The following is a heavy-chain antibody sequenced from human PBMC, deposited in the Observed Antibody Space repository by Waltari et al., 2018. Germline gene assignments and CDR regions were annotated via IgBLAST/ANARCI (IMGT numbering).Heavy chain of an antibody. CDR1: GDSISGNYG. CDR2: VHHSGTT. J-gene: IGHJ4*02. V-gene: IGHV4-4*02. D-gene: IGHD2-2*01. Sequence: QVQLQESGQGLVKPSGTLSLTCAVSGDSISGNYGWSWVRQSPEKGLEWIGQVHHSGTTHYNPALQSLVARSLDKPKNHFSLKRNSVTAADTAIYYCAGDRAIGLFFDYWGRGTLVTVSS. CDR3: AGDRAIGLFFDY.